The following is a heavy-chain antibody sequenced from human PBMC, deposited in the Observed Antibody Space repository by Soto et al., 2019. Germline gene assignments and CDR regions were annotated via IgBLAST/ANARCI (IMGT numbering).Heavy chain of an antibody. Sequence: EVQLLESGGGLVQPGGSLRLSCAASGFTFNNYAMSWVRQAPGKGLEWVSAISGSGSATYSADSVRGRFAISRDNSKNTLYPQMTSLRAEDTAVYYCAKFIVGTGGSSVWPWYFDYWGQGTLVTVSS. CDR2: ISGSGSAT. V-gene: IGHV3-23*01. D-gene: IGHD6-25*01. CDR1: GFTFNNYA. J-gene: IGHJ4*02. CDR3: AKFIVGTGGSSVWPWYFDY.